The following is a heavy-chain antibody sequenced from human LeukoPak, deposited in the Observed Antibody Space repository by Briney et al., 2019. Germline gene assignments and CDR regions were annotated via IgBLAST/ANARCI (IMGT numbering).Heavy chain of an antibody. J-gene: IGHJ1*01. V-gene: IGHV4-30-4*01. CDR1: GGSISSGDYY. D-gene: IGHD6-19*01. CDR2: IYYSGST. Sequence: SQTLSLTCTVSGGSISSGDYYWSWIRQPPGKGLEWIGYIYYSGSTYYNPSLKSRVTISVDTSKNQSSLKLRFVTAADTAVYYCARDGPYSSGWYAYFQHWGQGTLVTVSS. CDR3: ARDGPYSSGWYAYFQH.